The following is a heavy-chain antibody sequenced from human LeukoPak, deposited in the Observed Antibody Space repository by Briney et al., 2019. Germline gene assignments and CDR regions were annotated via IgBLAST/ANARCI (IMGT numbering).Heavy chain of an antibody. V-gene: IGHV3-74*01. CDR2: INTDGRNT. Sequence: GGSLRLSCAASGFTFSRYLMHWGRHAPGKGGVWGSRINTDGRNTNYADSVKGRFTISRDNAKNTLYLQLNSLRAEDTAVYYCARVGDCSGGSCFSYYYYYMDVWGKGTTVTVSS. D-gene: IGHD2-15*01. CDR3: ARVGDCSGGSCFSYYYYYMDV. J-gene: IGHJ6*03. CDR1: GFTFSRYL.